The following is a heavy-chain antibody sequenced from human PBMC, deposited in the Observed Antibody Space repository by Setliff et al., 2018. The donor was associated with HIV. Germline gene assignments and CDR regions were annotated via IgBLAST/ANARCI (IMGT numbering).Heavy chain of an antibody. CDR3: AREPSGSLDY. Sequence: PGGSLRLSCAASGFIFSTYWMSWVRQAPGKWLEWVASINHDGSEKYYVDSVKGRFTISRDNAKNSLHLQMNSLRAEDTAVYYCAREPSGSLDYWGQGTLVTVSS. D-gene: IGHD6-19*01. V-gene: IGHV3-7*03. J-gene: IGHJ4*02. CDR2: INHDGSEK. CDR1: GFIFSTYW.